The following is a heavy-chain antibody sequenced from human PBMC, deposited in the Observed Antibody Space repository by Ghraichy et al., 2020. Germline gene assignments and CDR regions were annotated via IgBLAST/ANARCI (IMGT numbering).Heavy chain of an antibody. Sequence: GGSLRLSCEASGFTFSSYSINWVRQAPGKGPEWISYITSSSRFISYADSVKGRFTISRDNAKNSLYLQMNSLRDEDTAVYYCARGSRVVRYDYYDAMDVWGQGTTVTVSS. CDR2: ITSSSRFI. CDR1: GFTFSSYS. J-gene: IGHJ6*02. CDR3: ARGSRVVRYDYYDAMDV. V-gene: IGHV3-48*02. D-gene: IGHD4-23*01.